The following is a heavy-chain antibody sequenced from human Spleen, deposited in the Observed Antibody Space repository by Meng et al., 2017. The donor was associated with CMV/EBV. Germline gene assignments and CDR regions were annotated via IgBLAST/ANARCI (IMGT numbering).Heavy chain of an antibody. CDR1: GGSFSGYS. V-gene: IGHV4-34*01. J-gene: IGHJ3*02. CDR3: ARGYRRAGAFDI. CDR2: INHSGST. D-gene: IGHD3-16*02. Sequence: SETLSLTCAVYGGSFSGYSWSWIRQPPGKGLEWIGEINHSGSTNYNPSLKSRVTISVDTSKNQFSLKLSSVTAADTAVYYCARGYRRAGAFDIWGQGTMVTVSS.